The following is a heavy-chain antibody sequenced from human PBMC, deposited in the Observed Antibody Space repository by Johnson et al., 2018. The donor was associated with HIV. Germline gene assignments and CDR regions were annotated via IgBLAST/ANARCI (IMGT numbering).Heavy chain of an antibody. V-gene: IGHV3-33*06. CDR1: GFTFSSYG. J-gene: IGHJ3*02. CDR2: IWYDGSNK. D-gene: IGHD3-3*01. CDR3: AKEITIFGVVRDDAFDI. Sequence: QVQLVESGGGVVQPGRSLRLSCAASGFTFSSYGMHWVRQAPGKGLEWVAVIWYDGSNKYYADSVKGRFTISRDNSKNTLYLQMNSRGAEDTAVYYCAKEITIFGVVRDDAFDIWGQGTMVTVSS.